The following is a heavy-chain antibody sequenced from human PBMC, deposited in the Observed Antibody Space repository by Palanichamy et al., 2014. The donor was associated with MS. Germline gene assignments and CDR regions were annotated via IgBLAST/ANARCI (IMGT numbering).Heavy chain of an antibody. CDR3: AGRGTPVSPPLGY. J-gene: IGHJ4*02. Sequence: QVQLVQSGREVKKPGSSVKVSCKASGGTFSSYAISWVRQAPGQGLEWMGGIIPIFGTANYAQKFQGRVTITADESTSTAYTELSSLRSEDTAAYYCAGRGTPVSPPLGYWGQGTLVTVSS. V-gene: IGHV1-69*01. D-gene: IGHD1-1*01. CDR2: IIPIFGTA. CDR1: GGTFSSYA.